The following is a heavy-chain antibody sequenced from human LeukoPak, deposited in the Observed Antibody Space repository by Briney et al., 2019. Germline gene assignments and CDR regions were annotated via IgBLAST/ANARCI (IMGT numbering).Heavy chain of an antibody. D-gene: IGHD3-3*01. Sequence: QPGGSLRLSCAASGFTFSGYWMHWVRQDPEKGLELVSRIDNDGHGIIYADSVKGRFTTSRDNAKNTLYLQMNSLRVEDTAVYYCAAGGGWDPSFGVVTHIDVWGKGTTVAVS. J-gene: IGHJ6*03. CDR2: IDNDGHGI. CDR3: AAGGGWDPSFGVVTHIDV. V-gene: IGHV3-74*01. CDR1: GFTFSGYW.